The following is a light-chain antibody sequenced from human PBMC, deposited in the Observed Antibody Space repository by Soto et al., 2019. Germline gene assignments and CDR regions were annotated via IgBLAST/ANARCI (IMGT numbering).Light chain of an antibody. CDR2: EVN. CDR3: SSYAGSSNV. J-gene: IGLJ1*01. V-gene: IGLV2-8*01. CDR1: SSDVGGYNY. Sequence: QSVLTQPPSASGSPGQSVAMSCTGTSSDVGGYNYVSWYQQHPGKAPKLMIYEVNKRPSGVPDRFSGSKSGNTASLTVSGLQAEDEADYYCSSYAGSSNVFGTGTKSPS.